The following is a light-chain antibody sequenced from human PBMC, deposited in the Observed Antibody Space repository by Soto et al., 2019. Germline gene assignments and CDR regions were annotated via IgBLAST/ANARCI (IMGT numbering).Light chain of an antibody. CDR3: QQYGSSSGT. CDR1: QSVSSSY. J-gene: IGKJ2*01. V-gene: IGKV3-20*01. CDR2: GAS. Sequence: EIVLTQSPGTLSLSPGERVTLSCRASQSVSSSYLAWYQQRPGQAPRLLIYGASSRATGIPGRFSGSGSGTDFTLTVSRLEPEDSAVYYCQQYGSSSGTFGQGTKLEIK.